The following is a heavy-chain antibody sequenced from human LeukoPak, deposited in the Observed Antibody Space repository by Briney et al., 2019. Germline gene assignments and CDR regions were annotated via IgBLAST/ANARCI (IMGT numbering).Heavy chain of an antibody. D-gene: IGHD6-13*01. CDR3: ARRPRGSSWYYFDY. Sequence: GASVKVSCEASGYTFTGYYMHWVRQAPGQGLEWMGWINPNSGGTNYAQKFQGRVTMTRDTSISTAYMELSRLRSDDTAVYYCARRPRGSSWYYFDYWGQGTLVTVSS. CDR1: GYTFTGYY. V-gene: IGHV1-2*02. J-gene: IGHJ4*02. CDR2: INPNSGGT.